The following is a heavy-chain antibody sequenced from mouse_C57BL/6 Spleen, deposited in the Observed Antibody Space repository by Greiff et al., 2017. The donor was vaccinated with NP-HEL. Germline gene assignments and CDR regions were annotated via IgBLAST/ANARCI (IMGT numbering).Heavy chain of an antibody. Sequence: QVQLQQSGPELVKPGASVKISCKASGYAFSSSWMNWVKQRPGKGLEWIGRIYPGDGDTNYNGKFKGKATLTADKSSSTAYMQLSSLTSEDSAVYFCARDYYGSSLWFAYWGQGTLVTVSA. CDR1: GYAFSSSW. CDR2: IYPGDGDT. D-gene: IGHD1-1*01. CDR3: ARDYYGSSLWFAY. V-gene: IGHV1-82*01. J-gene: IGHJ3*01.